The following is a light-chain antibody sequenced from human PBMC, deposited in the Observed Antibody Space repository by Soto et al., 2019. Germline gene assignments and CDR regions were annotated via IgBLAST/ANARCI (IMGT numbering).Light chain of an antibody. Sequence: QAVLTQPPSASGSPGQSDTISCTGTSSDVGAYNYVSWYQQHPAKAPKLMIYDVNKRPSGVPDRFSGSKSGNTASLTVSGLQADDEAAYYCISYAGSDTYVFGTGTKVTAL. CDR3: ISYAGSDTYV. CDR1: SSDVGAYNY. J-gene: IGLJ1*01. V-gene: IGLV2-8*01. CDR2: DVN.